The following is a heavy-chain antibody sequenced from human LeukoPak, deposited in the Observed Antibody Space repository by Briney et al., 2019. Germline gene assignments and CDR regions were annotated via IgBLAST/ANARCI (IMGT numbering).Heavy chain of an antibody. CDR2: IIPIFGTA. CDR1: GGTFSSYA. CDR3: ARTIGSSGYSATYYFDY. D-gene: IGHD3-22*01. V-gene: IGHV1-69*13. J-gene: IGHJ4*02. Sequence: AASVTVSCKASGGTFSSYAISWVRQAPGQGLEWMGGIIPIFGTANYAQKFQGRVTITADESTSTAYMELSSLRSEDTAVYYCARTIGSSGYSATYYFDYWGQGTLVTVSS.